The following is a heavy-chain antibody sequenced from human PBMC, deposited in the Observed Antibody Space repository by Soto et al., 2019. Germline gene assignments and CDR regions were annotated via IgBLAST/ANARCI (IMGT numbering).Heavy chain of an antibody. V-gene: IGHV3-23*01. CDR2: IVAGDGST. CDR3: ARVGVLTTVTPYGLDY. J-gene: IGHJ4*02. CDR1: GFIFSTYT. D-gene: IGHD4-4*01. Sequence: GGSLRLSCAASGFIFSTYTMNWVRQAPGKGLEWVSAIVAGDGSTYYADSVKGRFTISRDNSKNSLFLQMNSLRAEDTAVYYCARVGVLTTVTPYGLDYRGQGSLVT.